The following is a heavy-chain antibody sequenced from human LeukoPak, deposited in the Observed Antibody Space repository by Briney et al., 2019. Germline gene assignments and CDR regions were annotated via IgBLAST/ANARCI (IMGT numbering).Heavy chain of an antibody. CDR1: GFTFSRYW. Sequence: PGGSLRLSCAASGFTFSRYWMSWVRQAPGKGLEWVANIKQDGSQKSYVDSVKGRFTISRDNANNLLYLQMNSLRAEDTAVYYCASWLMVRGNGYFDYWGQGTLVTVSS. CDR3: ASWLMVRGNGYFDY. V-gene: IGHV3-7*03. J-gene: IGHJ4*02. D-gene: IGHD3-10*01. CDR2: IKQDGSQK.